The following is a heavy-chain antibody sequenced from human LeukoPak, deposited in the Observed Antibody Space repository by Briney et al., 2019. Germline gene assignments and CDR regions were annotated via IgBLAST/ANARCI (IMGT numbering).Heavy chain of an antibody. CDR2: IKEDGTDK. V-gene: IGHV3-7*01. CDR1: GFSFSNFW. J-gene: IGHJ2*01. CDR3: ARWTDWYFDL. D-gene: IGHD3/OR15-3a*01. Sequence: GGSLRLSCAASGFSFSNFWMTWIRQAPEKGLQWVANIKEDGTDKNYADSVKGRFTISRDNAENLLYLQMNSLRAEDTAVYYCARWTDWYFDLWGRGTLVTVSS.